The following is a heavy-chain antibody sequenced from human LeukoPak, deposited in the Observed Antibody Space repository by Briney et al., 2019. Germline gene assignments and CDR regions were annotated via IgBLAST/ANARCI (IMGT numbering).Heavy chain of an antibody. CDR3: AKASSASPSSLNF. CDR2: IWHDGSHK. Sequence: TGGSLRLSCAASGFTFSNYGMYWVRQAPGKGLEWVAVIWHDGSHKYYAESVKGRFTISRDNSNNTLYRQLTSLRAEDTAVFYCAKASSASPSSLNFWGQGTLVTVSS. J-gene: IGHJ4*02. V-gene: IGHV3-33*06. CDR1: GFTFSNYG. D-gene: IGHD2-2*01.